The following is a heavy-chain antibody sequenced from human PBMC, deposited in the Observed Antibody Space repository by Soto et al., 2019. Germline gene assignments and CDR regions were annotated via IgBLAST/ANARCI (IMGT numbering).Heavy chain of an antibody. CDR2: ISGSGGST. CDR1: GFTFSSYA. D-gene: IGHD6-6*01. Sequence: EVQLLESGGGLVQPGGSLRLSCAASGFTFSSYAMSWVRQAPGKGLEWVSAISGSGGSTYYADSVKGRFTISRDNSKNTLYLQMNSRRAEDTAVYYCAKDLGSIAARRRDYYYYGMDVWGQGTTVTVSS. CDR3: AKDLGSIAARRRDYYYYGMDV. V-gene: IGHV3-23*01. J-gene: IGHJ6*02.